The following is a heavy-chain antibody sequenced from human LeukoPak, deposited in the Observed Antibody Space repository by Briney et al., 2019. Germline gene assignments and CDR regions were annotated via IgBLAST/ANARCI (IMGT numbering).Heavy chain of an antibody. D-gene: IGHD3-10*01. CDR1: GFTFSSYS. Sequence: PGGSLRLSCAASGFTFSSYSMNWVRQAPGKGLEWVSSISSSSSYIYYADSVKGRFTISRDNAKNSLYLQMNSLRAEDTAVYYCAKDVRGVIMSGGYYFDYWGQGTLVTVSS. V-gene: IGHV3-21*04. J-gene: IGHJ4*02. CDR3: AKDVRGVIMSGGYYFDY. CDR2: ISSSSSYI.